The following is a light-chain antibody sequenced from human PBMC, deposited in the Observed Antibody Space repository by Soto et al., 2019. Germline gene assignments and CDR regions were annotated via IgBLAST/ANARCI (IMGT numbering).Light chain of an antibody. V-gene: IGKV3-15*01. Sequence: EIVITQSPATLSVSPGERATLSCRASQSVGKNLAWYQQKPGQAPRLLIYGPSTRANGIPARFSGSGSGTELTLTISNLQSEDFAVYYCQPYYKWPTSTFGQGTKVDIK. CDR3: QPYYKWPTST. J-gene: IGKJ1*01. CDR1: QSVGKN. CDR2: GPS.